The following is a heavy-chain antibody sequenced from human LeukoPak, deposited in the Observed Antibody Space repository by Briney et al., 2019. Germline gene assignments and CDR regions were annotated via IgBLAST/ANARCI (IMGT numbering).Heavy chain of an antibody. D-gene: IGHD2-2*01. CDR1: GYTFTSYD. CDR3: ARGRPIGCSSTSCSRGFDP. Sequence: GASVKVSCKASGYTFTSYDINWVRQATGQGLEWMGWMNPNSGNTGYAQKFQGRVTITRNTSISAAYMELSSLRSEDTAVYYCARGRPIGCSSTSCSRGFDPWGQGTLVTVSS. V-gene: IGHV1-8*03. J-gene: IGHJ5*02. CDR2: MNPNSGNT.